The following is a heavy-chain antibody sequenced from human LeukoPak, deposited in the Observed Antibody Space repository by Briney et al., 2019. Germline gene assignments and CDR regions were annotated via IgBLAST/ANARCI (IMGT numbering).Heavy chain of an antibody. J-gene: IGHJ5*02. CDR3: ARHGGAYCSSTSCRNWFDP. Sequence: SETLSLTCTVSGGSISSYYWSWIRQPPGKGLEWIGYIYYSGSTNYNPSLKSRVTISVDTSKNQFSLKLNSVTAADTAVYYCARHGGAYCSSTSCRNWFDPWGQGTLVTVSS. CDR1: GGSISSYY. D-gene: IGHD2-2*01. V-gene: IGHV4-59*08. CDR2: IYYSGST.